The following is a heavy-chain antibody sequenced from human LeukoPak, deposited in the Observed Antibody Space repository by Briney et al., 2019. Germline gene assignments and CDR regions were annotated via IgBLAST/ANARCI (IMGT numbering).Heavy chain of an antibody. D-gene: IGHD3-22*01. Sequence: GGSLGLSCAASGFTFSSYGMHWVRQAPGKGLEWVAVISYDGSNKYYADSVKGRFTISRDNSKNTLYLQMNSLRAEDTAVYYCAKDHDYYDSSGPHDYWGQGTLVTVSS. CDR2: ISYDGSNK. CDR3: AKDHDYYDSSGPHDY. J-gene: IGHJ4*02. CDR1: GFTFSSYG. V-gene: IGHV3-30*18.